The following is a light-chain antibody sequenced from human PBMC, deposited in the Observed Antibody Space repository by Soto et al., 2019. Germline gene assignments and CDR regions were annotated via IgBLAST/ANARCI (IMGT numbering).Light chain of an antibody. Sequence: DVVMTQSPLSLPVTLGQPASISCRSSQSLVYSDGNTYLNWFQQRPGQSPRRLIYRVSNRDSGVPDRSSGSGSGTDFTLKISRVEAEDVGLYYCMQSTHWPRTFGQGTKVEI. CDR3: MQSTHWPRT. J-gene: IGKJ1*01. CDR1: QSLVYSDGNTY. CDR2: RVS. V-gene: IGKV2-30*01.